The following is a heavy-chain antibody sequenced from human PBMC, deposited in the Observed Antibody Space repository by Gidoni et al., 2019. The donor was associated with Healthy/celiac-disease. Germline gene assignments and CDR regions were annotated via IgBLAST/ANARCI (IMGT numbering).Heavy chain of an antibody. D-gene: IGHD6-13*01. J-gene: IGHJ4*02. CDR1: GFTFSSYA. Sequence: QVQLVESGGGVVQPGRSLRLSCAASGFTFSSYAMHWVRQAPGKGLEWVAVISYDGSNKYYADSVKGRFTISRDNSKNTLYLQMNSRRAEDTAVYYCARVAAAGTVGDWGQGTLVTVSS. V-gene: IGHV3-30-3*01. CDR3: ARVAAAGTVGD. CDR2: ISYDGSNK.